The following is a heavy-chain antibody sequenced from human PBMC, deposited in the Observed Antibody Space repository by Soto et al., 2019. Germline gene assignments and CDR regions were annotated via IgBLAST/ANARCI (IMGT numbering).Heavy chain of an antibody. CDR3: ARGKGFWSGYRYLDV. V-gene: IGHV4-34*01. J-gene: IGHJ6*02. Sequence: PSETLSLTCAVYGGSFSGYYWSWIRQPPGKGLEWIGEINHSGSTNYNPSLKSRVTISVDTSKNQFSLKLSSVTAADTAVYYCARGKGFWSGYRYLDVWGQGTTVTVSS. D-gene: IGHD3-3*01. CDR1: GGSFSGYY. CDR2: INHSGST.